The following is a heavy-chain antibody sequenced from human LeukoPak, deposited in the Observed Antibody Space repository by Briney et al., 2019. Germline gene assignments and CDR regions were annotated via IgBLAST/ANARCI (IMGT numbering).Heavy chain of an antibody. J-gene: IGHJ6*02. Sequence: ASVKVPCKASGGTFSSYVINWVRQATGQGLEWMGWMNPNSGNTGYAQKFQGRVTMTRNTSISTAYMELSSLRSEDTAVYYCARGLYYDFWSGYLPYYYYGMDVWGQGTTVTVSS. V-gene: IGHV1-8*02. CDR3: ARGLYYDFWSGYLPYYYYGMDV. CDR2: MNPNSGNT. D-gene: IGHD3-3*01. CDR1: GGTFSSYV.